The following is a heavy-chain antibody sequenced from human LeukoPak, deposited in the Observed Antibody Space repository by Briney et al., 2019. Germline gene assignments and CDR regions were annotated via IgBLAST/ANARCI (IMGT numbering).Heavy chain of an antibody. CDR2: ISAGGGSAGSGPT. CDR3: AVPQWELLI. CDR1: GFTFSSYT. D-gene: IGHD1-26*01. J-gene: IGHJ4*02. Sequence: TGGSLRLSCAASGFTFSSYTMSWVRQAPGKGLEWVSAISAGGGSAGSGPTYYADSVKGRFTISRDNSKNTLSLQMNSLRADDTAVYFCAVPQWELLIWGQGTLVIVSS. V-gene: IGHV3-23*01.